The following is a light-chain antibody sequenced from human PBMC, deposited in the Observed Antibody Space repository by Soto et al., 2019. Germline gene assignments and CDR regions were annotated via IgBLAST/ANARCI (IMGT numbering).Light chain of an antibody. CDR1: QGISNH. V-gene: IGKV1-17*03. CDR3: LQHNNFPIT. CDR2: DAS. Sequence: DIQMTQSPSAMSASVGDRVTITCRASQGISNHLVWFQQKPGKVPKRLIYDASSLQTGVPSRFSGSGSGTDFTLTISSLQPDDFATYYCLQHNNFPITFGQGTRLEAK. J-gene: IGKJ5*01.